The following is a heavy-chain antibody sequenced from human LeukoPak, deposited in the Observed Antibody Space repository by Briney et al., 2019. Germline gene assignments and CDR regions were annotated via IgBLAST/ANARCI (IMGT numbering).Heavy chain of an antibody. CDR2: ISAYNGNT. CDR1: GYTFTSYG. V-gene: IGHV1-18*01. CDR3: ARGSGDLGMVRGVTNYYYYYYMDV. D-gene: IGHD3-10*01. Sequence: GASVKVSCKASGYTFTSYGISWVRQAPGQGLEWMGWISAYNGNTNYAQKLQGRVTMTTDTSTSTAYMELRSLRSDDTAVYYCARGSGDLGMVRGVTNYYYYYYMDVWGKGTTVTVSS. J-gene: IGHJ6*03.